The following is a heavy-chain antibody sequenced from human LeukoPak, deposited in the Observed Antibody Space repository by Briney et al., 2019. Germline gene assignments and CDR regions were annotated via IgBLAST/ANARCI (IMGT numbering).Heavy chain of an antibody. D-gene: IGHD2-15*01. CDR1: GYIFTNSW. Sequence: GESLKISCKGSGYIFTNSWIGWVRQMPGKGLELMGIINPADSERRYSPSFQGQVTISVDKSISTAYLQWSSLKASDTAMYYCARRGGDCSGGSCYYAAFDMWGQGTMVTVSS. CDR2: INPADSER. CDR3: ARRGGDCSGGSCYYAAFDM. J-gene: IGHJ3*02. V-gene: IGHV5-51*01.